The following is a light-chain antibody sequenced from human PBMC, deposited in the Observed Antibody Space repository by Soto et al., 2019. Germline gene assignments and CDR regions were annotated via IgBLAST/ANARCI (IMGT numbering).Light chain of an antibody. Sequence: EIVLTQSPVTLSLSPGERATLSCRASQSVSGYVAWYQQKPGQAPRLLIYDASSRANGIPARFTGSGSGTDFSLTISSLEPEDFAVYYCQQRGTWPTFGQGTRLEIK. V-gene: IGKV3-11*01. J-gene: IGKJ5*01. CDR2: DAS. CDR1: QSVSGY. CDR3: QQRGTWPT.